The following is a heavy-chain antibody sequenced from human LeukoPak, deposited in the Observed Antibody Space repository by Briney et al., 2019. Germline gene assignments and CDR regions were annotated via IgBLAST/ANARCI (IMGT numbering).Heavy chain of an antibody. Sequence: GGSLRLSCAASGFTSSNAWMNWVRQAPGKGLMWVSRINRGGSRTDYADSVKGRFTISRDDAKNTLYLQLNSLRAEDTAVYFCARGGSDTAMAHDYWGQGTLVTVSS. V-gene: IGHV3-74*01. J-gene: IGHJ4*02. D-gene: IGHD5-18*01. CDR2: INRGGSRT. CDR1: GFTSSNAW. CDR3: ARGGSDTAMAHDY.